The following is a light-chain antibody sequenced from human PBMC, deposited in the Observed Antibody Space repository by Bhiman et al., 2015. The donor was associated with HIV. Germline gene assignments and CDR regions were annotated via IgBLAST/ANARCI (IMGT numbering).Light chain of an antibody. V-gene: IGLV2-14*01. CDR2: DVS. J-gene: IGLJ2*01. CDR3: ASWEDSLSGVV. CDR1: SSDVGGYNY. Sequence: QSALTQPASVSGSPGQSITISCTGTSSDVGGYNYVSWYQQHPGKAPKLMIYDVSKRPSGVPDRFSGSKSGTSASLAISGLRSEDEADYYCASWEDSLSGVVFGGGTKLTVL.